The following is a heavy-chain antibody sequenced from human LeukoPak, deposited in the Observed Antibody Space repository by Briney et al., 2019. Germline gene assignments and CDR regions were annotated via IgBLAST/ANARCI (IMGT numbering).Heavy chain of an antibody. V-gene: IGHV3-30-3*01. CDR1: GFSFSGYA. Sequence: GGSLRLPCAASGFSFSGYAMYWVRQAPGKGLEWVAVISYDGSNKYYADSVKGRFTISRDNSKNTLYLQMNSLRAEDTAVYYCARGSPPDYWGQGTLVTVSS. CDR3: ARGSPPDY. CDR2: ISYDGSNK. J-gene: IGHJ4*02.